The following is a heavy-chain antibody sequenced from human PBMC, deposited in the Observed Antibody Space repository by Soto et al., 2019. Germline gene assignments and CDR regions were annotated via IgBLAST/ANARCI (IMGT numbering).Heavy chain of an antibody. CDR3: AKDLGLGIQLWYPGF. D-gene: IGHD5-18*01. V-gene: IGHV4-39*02. CDR2: IHYSGST. CDR1: GGSISSSSYY. Sequence: SETLSLTCTVSGGSISSSSYYWGWIRQPPGKGLEWIGSIHYSGSTYYNPSLKSRVTISVDNSKNTLYLQMNSLRAEDTAVYYCAKDLGLGIQLWYPGFWGQGTLVT. J-gene: IGHJ4*02.